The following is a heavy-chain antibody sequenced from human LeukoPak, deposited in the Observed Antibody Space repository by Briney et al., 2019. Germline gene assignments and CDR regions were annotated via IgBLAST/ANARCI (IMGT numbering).Heavy chain of an antibody. CDR1: GFTVSSNH. V-gene: IGHV5-51*01. CDR2: IYPGDSDT. J-gene: IGHJ3*02. D-gene: IGHD3-22*01. Sequence: GGSLRLSCAASGFTVSSNHMSWVRQAPGKGLEWMGIIYPGDSDTRYSPSFQGQVTISADKSISTAYLQWSSLKASDTAMYYCARLDGYYDSSGYYPRGAFDIWGQGTMVTVSS. CDR3: ARLDGYYDSSGYYPRGAFDI.